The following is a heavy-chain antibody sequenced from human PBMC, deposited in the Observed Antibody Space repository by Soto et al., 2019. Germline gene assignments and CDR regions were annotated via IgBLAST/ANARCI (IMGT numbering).Heavy chain of an antibody. CDR1: GGSFSGYY. CDR3: ARALPAYYYDSSGYFDY. V-gene: IGHV4-34*01. CDR2: INHSGST. Sequence: SETLSLTCAVYGGSFSGYYWSWIRQPPGKGLEWIGEINHSGSTNYNPSLKSRVTISVDTSKNQFSLKLSSVTAADTAVYYCARALPAYYYDSSGYFDYWGQGTLVTVPQ. J-gene: IGHJ4*02. D-gene: IGHD3-22*01.